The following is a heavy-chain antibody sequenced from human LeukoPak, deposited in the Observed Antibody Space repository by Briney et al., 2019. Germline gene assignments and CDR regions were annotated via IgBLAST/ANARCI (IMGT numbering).Heavy chain of an antibody. D-gene: IGHD6-13*01. CDR1: GFTFSSYA. V-gene: IGHV3-23*01. Sequence: PGGSLRLSCAASGFTFSSYAMSWVRQAPGKGLEWVSAISGSGGSTYYADSVRGRFTISRDSSKNTLYLQMNSLRAEDTAVYYCARDGPAAGLYFDYWGQGMLVTVSS. CDR2: ISGSGGST. CDR3: ARDGPAAGLYFDY. J-gene: IGHJ4*02.